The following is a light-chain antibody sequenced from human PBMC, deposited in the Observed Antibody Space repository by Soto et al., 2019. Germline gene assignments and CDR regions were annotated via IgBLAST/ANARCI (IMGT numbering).Light chain of an antibody. Sequence: DIQMTQSPSSLSASVGDRVTITCRASQEISHYLVWYQQKPGKVPEVLIYAASTLRSGVPSRFSGSGSGTDFTLTISSLQPEDVATYFCQSYTTAPWTFGQGTEVEIK. CDR1: QEISHY. CDR2: AAS. CDR3: QSYTTAPWT. J-gene: IGKJ1*01. V-gene: IGKV1-27*01.